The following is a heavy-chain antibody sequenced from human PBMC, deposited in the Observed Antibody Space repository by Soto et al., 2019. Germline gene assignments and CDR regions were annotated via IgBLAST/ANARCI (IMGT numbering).Heavy chain of an antibody. J-gene: IGHJ5*02. CDR3: ARGEFYDTSGYPHRGWFDP. D-gene: IGHD3-22*01. Sequence: QLQLQESGSGLVEPSQTLSLTCAVSGGSVSSGDYSWSWIRQPPGKGLEWIGYISHSGSTYNPSLKSRVTMSIDRSNNQVSLKLTAVTAADTAVYYCARGEFYDTSGYPHRGWFDPWGQGALFTVSS. CDR1: GGSVSSGDYS. V-gene: IGHV4-30-2*01. CDR2: ISHSGST.